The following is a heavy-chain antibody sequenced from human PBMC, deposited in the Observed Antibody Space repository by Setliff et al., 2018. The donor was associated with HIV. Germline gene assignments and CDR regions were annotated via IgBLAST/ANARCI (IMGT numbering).Heavy chain of an antibody. J-gene: IGHJ3*02. CDR1: GYIFGNYG. D-gene: IGHD1-26*01. V-gene: IGHV1-18*01. CDR3: TRGPWSKVVTTDTFDI. CDR2: ISGHNGNT. Sequence: ASVKVSCKASGYIFGNYGINWVRQAPGQGLEWMGWISGHNGNTNSAQKVQGRVIMTTDTSTSTAYMELRSLRSDDAAVYYCTRGPWSKVVTTDTFDIWGQGIMVTVSS.